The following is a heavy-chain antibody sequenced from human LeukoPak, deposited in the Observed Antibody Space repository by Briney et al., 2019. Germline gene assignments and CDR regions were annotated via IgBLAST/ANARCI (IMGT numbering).Heavy chain of an antibody. CDR1: GFTFSSYS. V-gene: IGHV3-48*01. CDR3: VTDTSMGGLSDY. CDR2: ISSSSNTI. D-gene: IGHD5-18*01. J-gene: IGHJ4*02. Sequence: GGSLRLSCAASGFTFSSYSMNWVRQAPGKGLEWVSYISSSSNTIYYADSVKGRFTISRDNAKNSLYLRMSSGKGEVSPLYCFVTDTSMGGLSDYWGQGTLVTVSS.